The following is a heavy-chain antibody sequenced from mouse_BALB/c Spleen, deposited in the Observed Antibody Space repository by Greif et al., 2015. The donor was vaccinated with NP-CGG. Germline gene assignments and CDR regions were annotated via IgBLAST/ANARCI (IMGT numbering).Heavy chain of an antibody. J-gene: IGHJ4*01. Sequence: VQLQQSGAELAKPGASVKMSCKASGYTFTSYWMHWVKQRPGQGLEWIGYINPSTGYTEYNQKFKDKATLTADKSSSTAYMQLSSLTSEDSAVYYCARSGLPPSMDYWGQGTSVTVSS. CDR1: GYTFTSYW. CDR3: ARSGLPPSMDY. D-gene: IGHD2-2*01. V-gene: IGHV1-7*01. CDR2: INPSTGYT.